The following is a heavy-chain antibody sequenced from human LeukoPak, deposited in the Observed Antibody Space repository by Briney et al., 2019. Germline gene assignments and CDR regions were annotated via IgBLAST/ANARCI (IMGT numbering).Heavy chain of an antibody. V-gene: IGHV4-34*01. J-gene: IGHJ6*01. CDR3: ARLLPLQGGDV. CDR1: GTSFTGYY. CDR2: INHSGGT. Sequence: PSETLSLTCPVYGTSFTGYYWSWFRQPPGKGLEWIGEINHSGGTNYNPSLKSPLPISIDTSKKQFSLKLSSVTAADTAVYYCARLLPLQGGDVWGQGTTVTVSS. D-gene: IGHD2-15*01.